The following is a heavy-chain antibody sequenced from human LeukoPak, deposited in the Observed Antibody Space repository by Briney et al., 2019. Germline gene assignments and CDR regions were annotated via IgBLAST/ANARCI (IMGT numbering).Heavy chain of an antibody. CDR1: GGSISSYY. D-gene: IGHD6-19*01. CDR2: IYTSGST. J-gene: IGHJ4*02. V-gene: IGHV4-4*07. CDR3: ARQAVAGTALLGTIDY. Sequence: SETLSLTCTVSGGSISSYYWSWIRQPAGKGLEWIGRIYTSGSTNYNPSLKSRVTISVDTSKNQFSLKLSSVTAADTAVYYCARQAVAGTALLGTIDYWGQGTLVTVSS.